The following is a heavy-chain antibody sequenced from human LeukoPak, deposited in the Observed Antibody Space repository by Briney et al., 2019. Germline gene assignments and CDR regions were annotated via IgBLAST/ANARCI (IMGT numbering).Heavy chain of an antibody. D-gene: IGHD3-22*01. CDR1: GYTFTGYY. CDR2: INPNSGGT. V-gene: IGHV1-2*06. J-gene: IGHJ4*02. Sequence: ASVKVSCKASGYTFTGYYMHWVRQAPGQGLEWMGRINPNSGGTNYAQKIQGRVTMTRDTSISTAYMELSRLRSDDTAVYYCAREYYYDSSGYYSKKYYFDYWGQGTLVTVSS. CDR3: AREYYYDSSGYYSKKYYFDY.